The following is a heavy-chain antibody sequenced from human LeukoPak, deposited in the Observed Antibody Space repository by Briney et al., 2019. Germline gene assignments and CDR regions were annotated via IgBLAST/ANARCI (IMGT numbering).Heavy chain of an antibody. CDR2: IYRGESS. Sequence: PSETLSLTCTVSGASMKTYYWGWIRQPPGQGLESIGCIYRGESSNYNTSMMSRVNISLDTNKKQISLHLKSVTAADTAVYYCARARDYGDYMDAWGKGTTVTVSS. CDR3: ARARDYGDYMDA. J-gene: IGHJ6*03. V-gene: IGHV4-59*01. D-gene: IGHD4-17*01. CDR1: GASMKTYY.